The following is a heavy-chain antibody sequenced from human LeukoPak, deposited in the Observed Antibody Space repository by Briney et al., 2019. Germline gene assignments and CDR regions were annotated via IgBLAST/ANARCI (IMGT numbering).Heavy chain of an antibody. J-gene: IGHJ4*02. V-gene: IGHV4-39*07. CDR2: IYYSGST. D-gene: IGHD3-10*01. CDR3: ARGVEGQIGELLYEY. CDR1: GGSISSSSYY. Sequence: SETLSLTCTVSGGSISSSSYYWGWIRQPPGKGLEWIGSIYYSGSTHYNPSLKSRVTVSVDKSKNQFSLRLSSVTAADTAMYYCARGVEGQIGELLYEYWGQGTLVIVSS.